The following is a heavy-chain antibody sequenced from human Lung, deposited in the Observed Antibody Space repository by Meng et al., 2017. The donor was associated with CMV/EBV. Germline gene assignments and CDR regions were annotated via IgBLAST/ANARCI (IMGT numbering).Heavy chain of an antibody. V-gene: IGHV4-39*01. J-gene: IGHJ5*02. CDR2: IYYSGST. CDR3: ARQAQSQDYYDTSGFQNWFDP. CDR1: GGSICSSSYY. Sequence: GPLRLXXTVPGGSICSSSYYWGWIRQPPGKGLEWIGSIYYSGSTYYNPSLKSGVTIYVDRSKNQFSLKLSSVTAADTAVYYCARQAQSQDYYDTSGFQNWFDPWGQGXLVTVSS. D-gene: IGHD3-22*01.